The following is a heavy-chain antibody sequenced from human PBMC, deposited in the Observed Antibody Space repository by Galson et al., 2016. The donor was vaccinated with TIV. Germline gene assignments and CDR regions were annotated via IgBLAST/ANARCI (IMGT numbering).Heavy chain of an antibody. CDR2: IIPMFGTA. D-gene: IGHD5-18*01. CDR3: AKDRNTAFDTHYSYYGLDV. V-gene: IGHV1-69*13. Sequence: SVKVSCKASGGTFSSYVIKWVRQAPGQGLEWMGEIIPMFGTANYAQKFQGRVTNTADESTSTAYMELSSLRSEDTAVYYCAKDRNTAFDTHYSYYGLDVWGQGTTVIVSS. CDR1: GGTFSSYV. J-gene: IGHJ6*02.